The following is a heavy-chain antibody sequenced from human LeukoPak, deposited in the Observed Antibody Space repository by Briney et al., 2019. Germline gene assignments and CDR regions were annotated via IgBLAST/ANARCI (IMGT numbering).Heavy chain of an antibody. CDR2: INPNSGGT. CDR3: ASDRLLVVAGTYYLDV. D-gene: IGHD2-15*01. CDR1: GYTCTGYY. J-gene: IGHJ6*03. V-gene: IGHV1-2*02. Sequence: ASVKVSCKAPGYTCTGYYKHLVRQPPGQGLEWMGWINPNSGGTNYAQKFQGRVTMTRDTSISTAYMELSRLRSDDTAVYYCASDRLLVVAGTYYLDVWGKGTTVTVSS.